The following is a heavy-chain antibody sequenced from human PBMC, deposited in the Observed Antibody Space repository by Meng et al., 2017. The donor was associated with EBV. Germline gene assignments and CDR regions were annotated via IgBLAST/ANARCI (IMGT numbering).Heavy chain of an antibody. J-gene: IGHJ4*02. CDR3: ARSGATIFGVVIPTYYFDY. CDR1: GTTLTSLA. CDR2: INAGNGNT. Sequence: QAPFVHPGAEVRKPGGPVKVSCKALGTTLTSLALHWVRQAPGQRLEWMGWINAGNGNTKYSQKFQGRVTITRDTSASTAYMELSSLRSEDTAVYYCARSGATIFGVVIPTYYFDYWGQGTLVTVSS. V-gene: IGHV1-3*01. D-gene: IGHD3-3*01.